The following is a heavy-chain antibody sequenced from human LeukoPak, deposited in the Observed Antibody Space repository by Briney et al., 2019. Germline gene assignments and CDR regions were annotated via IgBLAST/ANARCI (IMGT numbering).Heavy chain of an antibody. CDR3: ARDELLWFGEFLYYYYGMDV. J-gene: IGHJ6*02. CDR1: GGSISSYY. Sequence: SETLSLTCTVSGGSISSYYWSWIRQPPGKGLEWIGYIFYSGSTNYNPSLKSRVTISVDTSKNQFSLKLSSVTAADTAVYYCARDELLWFGEFLYYYYGMDVWGQGATVTVS. D-gene: IGHD3-10*01. CDR2: IFYSGST. V-gene: IGHV4-59*01.